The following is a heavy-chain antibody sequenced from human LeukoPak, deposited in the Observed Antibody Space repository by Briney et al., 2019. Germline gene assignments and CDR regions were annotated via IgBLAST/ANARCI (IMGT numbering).Heavy chain of an antibody. Sequence: SKTLSLTCAVYGGSFSGYYWSWIRQPPGKGLEWIGEINHSGSTNYNPSLKSRVTISVDTSKNQFSLKLSSVTAADTAVYYCARVLGAFDIWGQGTMVTVSS. CDR3: ARVLGAFDI. CDR2: INHSGST. CDR1: GGSFSGYY. D-gene: IGHD1-26*01. V-gene: IGHV4-34*01. J-gene: IGHJ3*02.